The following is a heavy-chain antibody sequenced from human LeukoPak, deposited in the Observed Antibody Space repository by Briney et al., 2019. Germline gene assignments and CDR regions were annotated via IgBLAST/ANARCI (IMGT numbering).Heavy chain of an antibody. J-gene: IGHJ2*01. CDR2: INSDGSSI. V-gene: IGHV3-74*01. CDR1: GFTVSSYW. CDR3: ARASPIDSGSYLSYWYFDF. D-gene: IGHD1-26*01. Sequence: GGSLRLSCAASGFTVSSYWMHWVRQAPGKGLVWVSRINSDGSSINYADSMKGRFTISRDNAKNTLYLQMSSLRAEDTALYYCARASPIDSGSYLSYWYFDFWGRGTLVTVSS.